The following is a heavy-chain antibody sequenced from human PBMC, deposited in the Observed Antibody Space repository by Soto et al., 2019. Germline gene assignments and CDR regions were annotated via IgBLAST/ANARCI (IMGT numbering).Heavy chain of an antibody. Sequence: QVQLVESGGGVVQPGRSLRLSCAASGFTFSSYGMHWVRQAPGKGLEWVAVISYDETYIYYADSVKGRFTISRDNSKNTLYLQMNSLRAEDTAMYYCGSANMGELSLDHLEYWGQGTLVTVSS. CDR2: ISYDETYI. D-gene: IGHD3-16*02. V-gene: IGHV3-30*03. CDR1: GFTFSSYG. CDR3: GSANMGELSLDHLEY. J-gene: IGHJ4*02.